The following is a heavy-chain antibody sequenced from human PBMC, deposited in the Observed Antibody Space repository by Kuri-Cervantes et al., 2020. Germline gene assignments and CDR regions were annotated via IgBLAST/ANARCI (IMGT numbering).Heavy chain of an antibody. J-gene: IGHJ6*02. D-gene: IGHD3-22*01. V-gene: IGHV4-34*01. CDR1: GGSFSGYY. Sequence: SQTLSLTCAVYGGSFSGYYWSWIRQPPGKGLEWIGEINHSGSTNYNPSLKSRVTISVDTSKNQFSLKLSSVTAADTAVYYCASGVVITGIGYYYGMDVWGQGTTVTVSS. CDR2: INHSGST. CDR3: ASGVVITGIGYYYGMDV.